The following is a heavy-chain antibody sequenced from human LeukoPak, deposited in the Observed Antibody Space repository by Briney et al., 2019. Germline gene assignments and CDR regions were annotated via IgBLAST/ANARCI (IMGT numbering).Heavy chain of an antibody. D-gene: IGHD2-15*01. CDR2: IYTSGST. J-gene: IGHJ4*02. V-gene: IGHV4-61*02. Sequence: SQTLSLTCTVSGGSISSGSYYWSWIRQPAGKGLEWIGRIYTSGSTNYNPSLKSRVTMSLDTSKNQFSLKLSSVTAADTAVYYCAGSGKAYYWGQGTLVTVSS. CDR3: AGSGKAYY. CDR1: GGSISSGSYY.